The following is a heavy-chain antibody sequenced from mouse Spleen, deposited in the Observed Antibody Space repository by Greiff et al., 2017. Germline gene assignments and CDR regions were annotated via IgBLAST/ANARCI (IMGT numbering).Heavy chain of an antibody. D-gene: IGHD1-1*01. V-gene: IGHV5-4*02. CDR2: ISDGGSYT. CDR3: ALYYGSPYWYFDV. CDR1: GFTFSDYY. Sequence: EVQLVESGGGLVKPGGSLKLSCAASGFTFSDYYMYWVRQTPEKRLEWVATISDGGSYTYYPDSVKGRFTISRDNAKNNLYLQMSSLKSEDTAMYYCALYYGSPYWYFDVWGAGTTVTVSS. J-gene: IGHJ1*01.